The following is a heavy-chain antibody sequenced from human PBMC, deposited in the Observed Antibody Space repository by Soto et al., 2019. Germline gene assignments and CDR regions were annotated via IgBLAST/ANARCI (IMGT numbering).Heavy chain of an antibody. D-gene: IGHD6-13*01. CDR2: ISYDGSNK. Sequence: GGSLRLSCGASGFTFSIYGMHWGRQAPGKGLGGVAVISYDGSNKYYADSVKGRFTISRDNAKNSLYLQMNSLRAEDTAVYYCARDPQGGIADKRIAFDIWGQGTMVTVSS. J-gene: IGHJ3*02. CDR1: GFTFSIYG. V-gene: IGHV3-30*03. CDR3: ARDPQGGIADKRIAFDI.